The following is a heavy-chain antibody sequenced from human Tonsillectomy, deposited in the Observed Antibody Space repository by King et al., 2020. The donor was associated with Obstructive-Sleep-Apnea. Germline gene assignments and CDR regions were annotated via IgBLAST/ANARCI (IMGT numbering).Heavy chain of an antibody. CDR2: INYSGST. D-gene: IGHD2-8*01. V-gene: IGHV4-59*08. J-gene: IGHJ3*01. CDR1: GGSISSYY. Sequence: LQLQESGPGLVKPSETLSLTCTVSGGSISSYYWSWIRQPPGKGLEWIGYINYSGSTNYKHSLKSRVTISVDTSKNQFSLKLSSVTAADTAVYYCARLNGGGWGQGTMVTVSS. CDR3: ARLNGGG.